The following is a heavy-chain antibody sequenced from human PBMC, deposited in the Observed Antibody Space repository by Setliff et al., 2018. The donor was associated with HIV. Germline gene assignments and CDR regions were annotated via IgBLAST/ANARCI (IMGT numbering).Heavy chain of an antibody. Sequence: ASVKVSCKISGYTLTGVSMHWVRQAPGKGLEWMGYFDPQDGKTIYAQKFQGRVTMTEDTSTYTAYMELSGLRSEDTAVYYCARDDHYYDSGSFYSDWYFDLWGRGTLVTVSS. V-gene: IGHV1-24*01. D-gene: IGHD3-10*01. CDR2: FDPQDGKT. CDR1: GYTLTGVS. CDR3: ARDDHYYDSGSFYSDWYFDL. J-gene: IGHJ2*01.